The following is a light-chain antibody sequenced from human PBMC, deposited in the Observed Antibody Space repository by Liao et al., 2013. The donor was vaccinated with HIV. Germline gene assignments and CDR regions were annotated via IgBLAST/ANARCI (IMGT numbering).Light chain of an antibody. Sequence: SYELTQPPSVSVAPGHTARITCAGDNIGGESVHWYQQKSGQAPVLVIFHETDRPSGIPERFSGSNSGNTATLTISGTQAMDEADYYCQAWDSSTVVFGGGTKLTVL. V-gene: IGLV3-21*01. CDR3: QAWDSSTVV. CDR2: HET. J-gene: IGLJ2*01. CDR1: NIGGES.